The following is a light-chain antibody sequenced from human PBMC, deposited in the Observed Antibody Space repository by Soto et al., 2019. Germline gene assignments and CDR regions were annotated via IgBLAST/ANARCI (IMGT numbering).Light chain of an antibody. V-gene: IGKV3-15*01. CDR2: GAS. Sequence: EIVMTQSPATLSVSPGERVTLSCRASQSVSTSLAWYQQKPGQAPRLLIHGASTRATGIPARFSGSGSGTEFTLTISSLQSEDFAVYYCQSRTFGQGTKLQI. J-gene: IGKJ2*01. CDR1: QSVSTS. CDR3: QSRT.